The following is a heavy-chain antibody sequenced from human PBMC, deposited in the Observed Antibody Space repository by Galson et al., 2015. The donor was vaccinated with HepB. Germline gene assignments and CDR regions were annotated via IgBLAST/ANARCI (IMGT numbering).Heavy chain of an antibody. V-gene: IGHV3-11*06. D-gene: IGHD4-17*01. J-gene: IGHJ4*02. CDR2: ISSSSTYT. Sequence: SLRLSCAASGFTFSDYYMSWIRQAPGKGLEWVSYISSSSTYTNYADSVKGRFTISRDNAMNSLYLQLNSLRAEDTAVYYCARVADADYGDHSHFDYWGQGTLVTVSS. CDR3: ARVADADYGDHSHFDY. CDR1: GFTFSDYY.